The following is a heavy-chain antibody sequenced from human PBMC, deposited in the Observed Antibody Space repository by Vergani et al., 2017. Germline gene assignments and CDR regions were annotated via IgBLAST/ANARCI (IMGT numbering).Heavy chain of an antibody. J-gene: IGHJ4*02. D-gene: IGHD5-18*01. CDR1: DIISNGHY. CDR2: LYASGST. Sequence: QVQLQESGPGLVKPSETLSLICDVFDIISNGHYWGWIRQSPEKGLEWIGRLYASGSTYYSPSLKSRVAISIDTSKNHFSLRLSSVTAADTAVYYCARHVRGYSYGVFYYWGRGREVTVSS. V-gene: IGHV4-38-2*01. CDR3: ARHVRGYSYGVFYY.